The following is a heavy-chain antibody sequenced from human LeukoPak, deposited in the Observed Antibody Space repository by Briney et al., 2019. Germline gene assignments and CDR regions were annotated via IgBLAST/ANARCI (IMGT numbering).Heavy chain of an antibody. Sequence: SVKVSCKASGGTFSSYAISWVRQAPGQGLEWMGRIIPIFGTANYAQKFQGRVTITTDESTSTAYMELSSLRSEDTAVYYCARSEYSGYDSFYYYYMDVWGKGTTATVSS. J-gene: IGHJ6*03. V-gene: IGHV1-69*05. CDR2: IIPIFGTA. D-gene: IGHD5-12*01. CDR3: ARSEYSGYDSFYYYYMDV. CDR1: GGTFSSYA.